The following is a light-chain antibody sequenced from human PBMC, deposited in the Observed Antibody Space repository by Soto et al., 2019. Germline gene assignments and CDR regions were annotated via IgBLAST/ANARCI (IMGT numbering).Light chain of an antibody. Sequence: QSALTQPASVSGSPGQSITISCIGTSNDVGAYNFVSWYQQHPGKAPKLLIYEVTNRPSGISNRFSGSKSGYTASLIIAGLQAEDESDYYCSSYTTGSTWVFGGVTQLNV. V-gene: IGLV2-14*01. CDR3: SSYTTGSTWV. CDR1: SNDVGAYNF. CDR2: EVT. J-gene: IGLJ3*02.